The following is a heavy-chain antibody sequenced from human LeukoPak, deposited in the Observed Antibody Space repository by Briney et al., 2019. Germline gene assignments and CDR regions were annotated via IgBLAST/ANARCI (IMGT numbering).Heavy chain of an antibody. V-gene: IGHV1-18*01. CDR1: GYTFTSYG. CDR2: ISAYNGST. D-gene: IGHD6-19*01. CDR3: GRSLSGPDDAFDI. Sequence: ASVKLSCKASGYTFTSYGISWKRQAPGQGLEWMGWISAYNGSTNYASKPQGRLTMTTDTSTSTAYMELSSLTSEDTAVYYCGRSLSGPDDAFDIWGQGTMVTVSS. J-gene: IGHJ3*02.